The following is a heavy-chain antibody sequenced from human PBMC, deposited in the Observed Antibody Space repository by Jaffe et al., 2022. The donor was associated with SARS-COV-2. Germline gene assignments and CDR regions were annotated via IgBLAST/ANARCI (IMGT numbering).Heavy chain of an antibody. Sequence: EVQLVESGGGLVQPGGSLRLSCAASGFTFSSYEMNWVRQAPGKGLEWVSYISSSGSTIYYADSVKGRFTISRDNAKNSLYLQMNSLRAEDTAVYYCARVMVKALTSRLRTSYWYFDLWGRGTLVTVSS. CDR1: GFTFSSYE. CDR3: ARVMVKALTSRLRTSYWYFDL. CDR2: ISSSGSTI. J-gene: IGHJ2*01. V-gene: IGHV3-48*03. D-gene: IGHD4-17*01.